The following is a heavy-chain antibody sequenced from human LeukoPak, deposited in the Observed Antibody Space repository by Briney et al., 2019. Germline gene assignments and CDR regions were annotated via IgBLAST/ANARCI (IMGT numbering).Heavy chain of an antibody. D-gene: IGHD3-22*01. CDR3: ARGAPTYYYDSSGYYPAD. J-gene: IGHJ4*02. CDR2: IIPILGTA. Sequence: ASVKVSCKASGGTFSSYAISWVRQAPGQGLEWMGGIIPILGTANHAQKFQSRVTITADESTSTAYMELSSLRSEDTAVYYCARGAPTYYYDSSGYYPADWGQGTLVTVSS. CDR1: GGTFSSYA. V-gene: IGHV1-69*13.